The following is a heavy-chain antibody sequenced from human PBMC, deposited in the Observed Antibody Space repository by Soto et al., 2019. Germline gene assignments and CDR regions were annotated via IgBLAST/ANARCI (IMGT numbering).Heavy chain of an antibody. Sequence: GASVKVSCKASGYTFTSYGISWVRQAPGQGLEWMGWISAYNGNTNYAQKLQGRVTMTTDTSTSTAYMELRSLRSDDTAVYYCARVDCSSTSCYGPFDYWGQGTLVTVSS. J-gene: IGHJ4*02. CDR3: ARVDCSSTSCYGPFDY. D-gene: IGHD2-2*01. CDR2: ISAYNGNT. V-gene: IGHV1-18*01. CDR1: GYTFTSYG.